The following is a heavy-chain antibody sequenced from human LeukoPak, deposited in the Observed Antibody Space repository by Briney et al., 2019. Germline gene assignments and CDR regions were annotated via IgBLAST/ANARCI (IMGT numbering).Heavy chain of an antibody. CDR1: GGSISSYY. Sequence: SETLSLTCTVSGGSISSYYWSWIRQPPGKGLEWIGYIYYSGSTNYNPSLKSRVTISVDTSKNQFSLKLSSVTAADTAVYYCTAQYCSGGSCDEPHRGQGTLVTVSS. D-gene: IGHD2-15*01. CDR2: IYYSGST. J-gene: IGHJ4*02. V-gene: IGHV4-59*01. CDR3: TAQYCSGGSCDEPH.